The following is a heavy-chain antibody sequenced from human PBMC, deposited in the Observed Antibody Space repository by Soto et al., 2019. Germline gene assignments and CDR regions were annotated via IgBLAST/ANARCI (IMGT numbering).Heavy chain of an antibody. CDR1: GYTFTGYY. CDR3: WRSPRTNEWLVAGY. D-gene: IGHD6-19*01. CDR2: INPNSGGT. Sequence: QVQLVQSGAEVKKPGASVKVSCKASGYTFTGYYMHWVRQAPGQGLEWMGWINPNSGGTNYAQKFHGRGNMTRDTYISTAYMGLSRMRSDDTAVYYCWRSPRTNEWLVAGYSGQVTLVTVSS. V-gene: IGHV1-2*02. J-gene: IGHJ4*02.